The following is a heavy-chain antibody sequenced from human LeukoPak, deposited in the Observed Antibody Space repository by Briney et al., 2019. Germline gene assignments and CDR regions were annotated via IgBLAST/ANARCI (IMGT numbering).Heavy chain of an antibody. CDR1: GGSISSSSYY. V-gene: IGHV4-39*01. CDR3: ARLREVGFDP. D-gene: IGHD3-16*01. CDR2: IYYSGST. J-gene: IGHJ5*02. Sequence: SETLSLTCTVPGGSISSSSYYWGWIRQPPGKGLEWIGSIYYSGSTYYNPSLKSRVTLSVDTSKNQFSLKLSSVTAADTAVYYCARLREVGFDPWGQGTLVTVSS.